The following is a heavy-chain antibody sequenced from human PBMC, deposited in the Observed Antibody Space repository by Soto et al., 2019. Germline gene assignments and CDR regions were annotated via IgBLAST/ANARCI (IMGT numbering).Heavy chain of an antibody. CDR3: AKAAWLDY. Sequence: DVQLLESGGCLVQPEGSLRLSCAASGFTFSTFDMSWVRQAPGKGLEWVSVIRISGGTTYYEDSVKGRFTISRANSKDPLSLQRNSLRVEDQAVYYCAKAAWLDYWGLGTLVTVSS. CDR1: GFTFSTFD. CDR2: IRISGGTT. V-gene: IGHV3-23*01. J-gene: IGHJ4*02.